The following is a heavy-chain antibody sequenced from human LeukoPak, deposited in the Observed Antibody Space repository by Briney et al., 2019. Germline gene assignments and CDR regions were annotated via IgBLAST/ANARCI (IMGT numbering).Heavy chain of an antibody. D-gene: IGHD3-10*01. Sequence: PSETLSLTCSVSGGSISPYYWSWIRQSPGKGLEWIGYVYYKGNTKYNPSLKSRVTISVDTSKNHFSLKLNSVTAADTAVYYCAKPSNYYGSATDAFDFWGQGTMVTVSS. V-gene: IGHV4-59*12. J-gene: IGHJ3*01. CDR1: GGSISPYY. CDR2: VYYKGNT. CDR3: AKPSNYYGSATDAFDF.